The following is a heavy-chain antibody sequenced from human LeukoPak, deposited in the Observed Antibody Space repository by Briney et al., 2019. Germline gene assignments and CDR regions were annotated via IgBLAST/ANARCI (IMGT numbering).Heavy chain of an antibody. D-gene: IGHD3-10*01. V-gene: IGHV1-2*02. CDR1: GYTFTGYY. Sequence: ASVKVSCKASGYTFTGYYMHWVRQAPGQGLEWMGWINPNSGGTNYAQKFQGRVTMTRDTSISTAYMELSRLRSDDTAVYYCARDYYGSGSYDYRGQGTLVTVSS. CDR2: INPNSGGT. J-gene: IGHJ4*02. CDR3: ARDYYGSGSYDY.